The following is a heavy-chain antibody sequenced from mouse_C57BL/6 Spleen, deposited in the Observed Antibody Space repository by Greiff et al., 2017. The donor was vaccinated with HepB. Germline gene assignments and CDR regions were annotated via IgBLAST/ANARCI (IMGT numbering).Heavy chain of an antibody. CDR1: GFTFSSYG. CDR2: ISSGGSYT. V-gene: IGHV5-6*01. D-gene: IGHD4-1*01. Sequence: EVKLMESGGDLVKPGGPLKLSCAASGFTFSSYGMSWVRQTPDKRLEWVATISSGGSYTYYPDSVKGRFTISRDNANNTLYLQMSSLKSEDTAMYYCARLGDDDFDYWGKGTTLTASS. CDR3: ARLGDDDFDY. J-gene: IGHJ2*01.